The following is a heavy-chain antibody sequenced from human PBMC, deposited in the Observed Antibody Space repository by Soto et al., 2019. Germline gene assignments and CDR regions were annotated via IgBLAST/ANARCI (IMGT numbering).Heavy chain of an antibody. J-gene: IGHJ6*02. CDR3: ARDSGGNSENYYGLDV. Sequence: QVQLQESGPGLVKPSQTLSLSCNVYGVSVSSGDYYWSWIRQHAGGGLEWIGYIDRSGSTYYKPSLRGRVIMSVDTSTNQISLRLLSVTAAETAMYYCARDSGGNSENYYGLDVWGHGTTVSVSS. CDR2: IDRSGST. V-gene: IGHV4-31*03. D-gene: IGHD1-1*01. CDR1: GVSVSSGDYY.